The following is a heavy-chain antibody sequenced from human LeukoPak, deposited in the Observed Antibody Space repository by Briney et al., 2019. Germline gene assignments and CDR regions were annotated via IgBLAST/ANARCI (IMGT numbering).Heavy chain of an antibody. D-gene: IGHD4-23*01. CDR2: IIPIFGTA. CDR1: GNTFSSYA. V-gene: IGHV1-69*05. CDR3: ARNEYGGNLDY. J-gene: IGHJ4*02. Sequence: SVKVSCKASGNTFSSYAMNWVRQAPEQGLEWMGGIIPIFGTASYAQKFQGRVTMTTDTSTSTAYMELRSLRSDDTAVYYCARNEYGGNLDYWGQGTLVTVSS.